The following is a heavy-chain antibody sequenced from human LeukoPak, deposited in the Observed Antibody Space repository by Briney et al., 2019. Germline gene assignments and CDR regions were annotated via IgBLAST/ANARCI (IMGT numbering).Heavy chain of an antibody. J-gene: IGHJ5*02. CDR1: GFTFDDYA. V-gene: IGHV3-9*01. CDR3: AKGLATVTTSWFDP. CDR2: ISWNSGSI. Sequence: PGGSLRLSCAASGFTFDDYAMHWVRQAPGKGLERVSGISWNSGSIGYADSVKGRFTISRDNAKNSLYLQMNSLRAEDTALYYCAKGLATVTTSWFDPWGQGTLVTVSS. D-gene: IGHD4-17*01.